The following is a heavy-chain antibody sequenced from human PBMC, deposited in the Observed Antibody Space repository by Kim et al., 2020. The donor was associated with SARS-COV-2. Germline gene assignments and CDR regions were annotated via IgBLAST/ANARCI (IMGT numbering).Heavy chain of an antibody. CDR3: ARPSITEGVDY. CDR2: IKPDGSET. Sequence: GGSLRLSCAASGLAFNNNCMSWLRQTPGKGPEWVAHIKPDGSETYYGDSVKGRFTISRDNTKNSLFLQMNGLKVEDTAVYHCARPSITEGVDYWGQGTLVTVSS. CDR1: GLAFNNNC. V-gene: IGHV3-7*01. J-gene: IGHJ4*02. D-gene: IGHD6-6*01.